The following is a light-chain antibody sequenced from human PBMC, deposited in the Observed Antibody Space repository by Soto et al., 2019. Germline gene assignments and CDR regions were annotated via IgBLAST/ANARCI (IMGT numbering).Light chain of an antibody. V-gene: IGLV2-8*01. CDR1: SSDVGDYKY. J-gene: IGLJ2*01. Sequence: QSVLTQPPSASGSPGQSVTISCTGASSDVGDYKYVSWYQQHPGRAPKLLIYDVSQRPSGVPDRFSGSKSGNTASLTVSGLQAEDEADYYCSSYAGSNVVFGGGTKVTVL. CDR3: SSYAGSNVV. CDR2: DVS.